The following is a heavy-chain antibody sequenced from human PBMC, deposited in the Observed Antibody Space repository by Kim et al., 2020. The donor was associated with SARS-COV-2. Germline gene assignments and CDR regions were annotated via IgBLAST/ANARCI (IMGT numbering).Heavy chain of an antibody. J-gene: IGHJ4*02. CDR3: ARELIGGSFEVDY. CDR1: GGSISSYY. D-gene: IGHD1-26*01. Sequence: SETLSLTCTVSGGSISSYYWSWIRQPPGKGLEWIGYIYYSGSTNYNPSLKSRVTISVDTSKNQFSLKLSSVTAADTAVYYCARELIGGSFEVDYWGQGTLVTVSS. V-gene: IGHV4-59*01. CDR2: IYYSGST.